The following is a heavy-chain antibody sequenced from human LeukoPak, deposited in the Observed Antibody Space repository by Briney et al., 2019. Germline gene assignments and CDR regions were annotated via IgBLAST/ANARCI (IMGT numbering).Heavy chain of an antibody. Sequence: PGGSLRLSCAASGFTFSSYAMHWVRQAPGKGLEWVAVISYDGSNKYYADSVKGRFTISRDNSKNTLYLQMNSLRAEDTAVYYCARDRIRSGPDDYWGQGTLVTVSS. V-gene: IGHV3-30*04. CDR1: GFTFSSYA. CDR2: ISYDGSNK. CDR3: ARDRIRSGPDDY. D-gene: IGHD6-19*01. J-gene: IGHJ4*02.